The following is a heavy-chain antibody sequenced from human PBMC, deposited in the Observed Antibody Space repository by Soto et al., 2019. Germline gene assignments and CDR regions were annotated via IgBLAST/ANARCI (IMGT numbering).Heavy chain of an antibody. J-gene: IGHJ5*01. CDR1: GYTLTELS. D-gene: IGHD6-19*01. CDR3: ARYSSGWFDY. Sequence: ASVKVSCKVSGYTLTELSMHWVRQAPGKGLEWMGGFGPEDGKTNYAQKLQGRVTMTKDTSTSTAYMELRSLRSDDTAVYYCARYSSGWFDYWGQGTLVTVSS. CDR2: FGPEDGKT. V-gene: IGHV1-24*01.